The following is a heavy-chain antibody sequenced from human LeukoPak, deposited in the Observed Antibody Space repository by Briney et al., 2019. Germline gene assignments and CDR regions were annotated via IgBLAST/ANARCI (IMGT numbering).Heavy chain of an antibody. Sequence: GGSLRLSCAASGFTVSSNYMSWVRQAPGKGLEWVAIISGGGADTYYADAVKGRFTISRDNSRNTLFLQMHSLRAEDTAVYYCAKGDTGLVRRYYFDLWGQGTLVTVSS. CDR1: GFTVSSNY. CDR2: ISGGGADT. V-gene: IGHV3-23*01. D-gene: IGHD5-18*01. J-gene: IGHJ4*02. CDR3: AKGDTGLVRRYYFDL.